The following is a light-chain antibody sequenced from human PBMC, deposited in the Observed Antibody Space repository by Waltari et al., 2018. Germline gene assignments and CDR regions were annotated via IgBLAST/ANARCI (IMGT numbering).Light chain of an antibody. CDR1: QSVLSRSNSLNY. J-gene: IGKJ4*01. V-gene: IGKV4-1*01. Sequence: DIVMTQSPDSLAVSLGERATINCKSSQSVLSRSNSLNYFGWYQQKVGQPPKLLIYWASTRESGVPERFSGSGSGTDFTLTISSLQAEDFAVYYCQQRSNWPPLTFGGGTKVEIK. CDR2: WAS. CDR3: QQRSNWPPLT.